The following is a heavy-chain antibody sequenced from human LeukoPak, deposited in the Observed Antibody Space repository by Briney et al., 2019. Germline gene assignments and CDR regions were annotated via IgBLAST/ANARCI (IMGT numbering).Heavy chain of an antibody. D-gene: IGHD7-27*01. J-gene: IGHJ3*02. CDR3: ARERGGEDAFDI. V-gene: IGHV3-48*03. CDR2: ISSGDSPM. Sequence: GGSLRLSCAASGFTFSSEEMNWVRQAPGKGLEWVSYISSGDSPMYYADSVKGRFTISRDNAKNSLFLQMNSLRVEDTAIYYCARERGGEDAFDIWGQGTLVTVSS. CDR1: GFTFSSEE.